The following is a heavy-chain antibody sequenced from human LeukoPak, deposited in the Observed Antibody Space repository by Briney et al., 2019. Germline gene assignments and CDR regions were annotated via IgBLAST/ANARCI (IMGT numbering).Heavy chain of an antibody. J-gene: IGHJ5*02. V-gene: IGHV1-2*02. CDR1: GYTFTGYY. Sequence: LVNRSCKASGYTFTGYYMHWVRQAPGQGPEWMGWINPNSGGTNYRQKVQGRVTMTRDTSISTAYMELSRLRSDDTAVYYCARGTQPWFEPRGQGTLVTVSS. D-gene: IGHD5-18*01. CDR3: ARGTQPWFEP. CDR2: INPNSGGT.